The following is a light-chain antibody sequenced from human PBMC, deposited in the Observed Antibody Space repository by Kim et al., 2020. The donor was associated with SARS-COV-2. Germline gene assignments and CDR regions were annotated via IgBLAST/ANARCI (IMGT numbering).Light chain of an antibody. CDR3: QQYNNWLT. CDR1: QSVSSN. CDR2: GAS. V-gene: IGKV3-15*01. Sequence: LSVSPGERATLSCRASQSVSSNLAWYQQKPGQAPRLLIYGASTRATGIPARFSGSGSGTEFTLTISSLQSKDFAVYYCQQYNNWLTFGGGTKLEI. J-gene: IGKJ4*01.